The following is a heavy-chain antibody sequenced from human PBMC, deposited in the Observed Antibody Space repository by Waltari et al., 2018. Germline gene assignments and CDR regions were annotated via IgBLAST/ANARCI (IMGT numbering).Heavy chain of an antibody. CDR1: GFPFSPDW. V-gene: IGHV3-7*01. CDR2: IKEDGSKK. Sequence: VQLVDSGGGLVQPGGSLRLSCAASGFPFSPDWMNWVRQAPGKGLEWVADIKEDGSKKHYAGSVKGRFTISRDNAKNSLFLQLNSLRVEDTAIYYCASCGYCADGVCYGDFWGQGTLVTVSS. D-gene: IGHD2-8*01. J-gene: IGHJ4*01. CDR3: ASCGYCADGVCYGDF.